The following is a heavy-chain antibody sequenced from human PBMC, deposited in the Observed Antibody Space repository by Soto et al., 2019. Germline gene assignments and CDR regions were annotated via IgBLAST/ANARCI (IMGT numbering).Heavy chain of an antibody. D-gene: IGHD6-19*01. V-gene: IGHV4-39*01. CDR3: ARPLRYSSGRSNWFGP. J-gene: IGHJ5*02. Sequence: PSETLSLTCTVSGGSISGSSYYWGWIRQPPGKGLEWIGNIYLSGTTYYNPSLKSRVTISYDTSKNQLSLNLRSVTAADTAVYFCARPLRYSSGRSNWFGPWGQGTMVTVSS. CDR1: GGSISGSSYY. CDR2: IYLSGTT.